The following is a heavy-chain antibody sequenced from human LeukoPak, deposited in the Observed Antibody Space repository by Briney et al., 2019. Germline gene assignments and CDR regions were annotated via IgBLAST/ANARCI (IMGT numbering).Heavy chain of an antibody. D-gene: IGHD2-2*01. CDR1: GYTFTSYD. CDR2: MNPNSGNT. CDR3: ARGGEDCSSTSCHYYYYGMDV. V-gene: IGHV1-8*01. J-gene: IGHJ6*02. Sequence: ASVKVSCKASGYTFTSYDINWARQATGQGLEWMGWMNPNSGNTGYAQKFQGRVTMTRNTSISTAYMELSSLRSEDTAVYYCARGGEDCSSTSCHYYYYGMDVWGQGTTVTVSS.